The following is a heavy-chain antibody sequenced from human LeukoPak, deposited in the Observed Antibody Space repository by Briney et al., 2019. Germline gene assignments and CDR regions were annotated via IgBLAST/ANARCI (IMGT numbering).Heavy chain of an antibody. CDR1: GASVTDGAYH. CDR3: ARRTPWLVSGTFDC. CDR2: ISDSGTT. Sequence: SETLSLTCTVSGASVTDGAYHWGWIRQHPGKVLEWIAYISDSGTTYYSPSLKSRVTISQDTSKHQFSLQLRSVTAADTAVYYCARRTPWLVSGTFDCWGQGTLVTVSS. D-gene: IGHD6-19*01. J-gene: IGHJ4*02. V-gene: IGHV4-31*03.